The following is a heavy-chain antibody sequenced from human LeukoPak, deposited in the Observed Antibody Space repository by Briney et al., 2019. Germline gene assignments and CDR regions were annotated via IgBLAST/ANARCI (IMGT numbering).Heavy chain of an antibody. CDR3: ARSMVRGVIIPTAHY. CDR1: GYTFTGYY. J-gene: IGHJ4*02. Sequence: ASVKVSCKASGYTFTGYYMHWVRQAPGQGLEWMGWINPNSGGTNYAQKFQGRVTMTRGTSISTAYMELSRLRSDDTAVYYCARSMVRGVIIPTAHYWGQGTLVTVSS. V-gene: IGHV1-2*02. D-gene: IGHD3-10*01. CDR2: INPNSGGT.